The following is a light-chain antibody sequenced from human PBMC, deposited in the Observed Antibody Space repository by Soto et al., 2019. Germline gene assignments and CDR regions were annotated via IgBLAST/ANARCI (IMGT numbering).Light chain of an antibody. CDR2: EVS. V-gene: IGLV2-8*01. J-gene: IGLJ1*01. Sequence: QSVLTQPPSASGSPGQSVTISCTGTSSDVCGYYYVSWYQQHPGKVPKLIIYEVSKRPSGVPDRFSGSKSGNTASLTVSGLQAEDEADYYCSSYAGSDNFVFGTGTKVTVL. CDR3: SSYAGSDNFV. CDR1: SSDVCGYYY.